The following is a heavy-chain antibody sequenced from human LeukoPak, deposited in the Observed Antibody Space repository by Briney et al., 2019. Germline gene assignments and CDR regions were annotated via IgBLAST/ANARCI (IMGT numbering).Heavy chain of an antibody. CDR2: INPSGGST. D-gene: IGHD3-22*01. CDR1: GYTFTSYY. V-gene: IGHV1-46*01. J-gene: IGHJ4*02. Sequence: ASVKVSCKASGYTFTSYYMHWVRQAPGQGLEWMGIINPSGGSTSYAQKSQGRVTMTRDTSTSTVYMELSSLRSEDTAVYYCARGEYYYDSSGYYFDYWGQGTLVTVSS. CDR3: ARGEYYYDSSGYYFDY.